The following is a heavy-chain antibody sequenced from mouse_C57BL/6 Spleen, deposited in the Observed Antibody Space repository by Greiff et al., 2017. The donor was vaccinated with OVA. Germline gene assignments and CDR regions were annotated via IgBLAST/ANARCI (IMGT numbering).Heavy chain of an antibody. Sequence: VQLKESGAELVKPGASVKISCKASGYAFSSYWMNWVKQRPGKGLEWIGQIYPGAGDTNYNGKFKGKAILTADKSSSTASMQLSSLTSEVSAVFFCARQDSSGSLAEWGEGGRVTVSA. CDR3: ARQDSSGSLAE. V-gene: IGHV1-80*01. CDR1: GYAFSSYW. J-gene: IGHJ3*01. CDR2: IYPGAGDT. D-gene: IGHD3-2*02.